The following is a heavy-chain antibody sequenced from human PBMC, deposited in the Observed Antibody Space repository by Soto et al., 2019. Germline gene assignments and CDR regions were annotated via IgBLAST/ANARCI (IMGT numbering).Heavy chain of an antibody. J-gene: IGHJ4*02. V-gene: IGHV4-30-4*01. CDR1: GGSISSGNYY. Sequence: QVQLQESGPGLVKPSQTLSLTCTVSGGSISSGNYYWSWIRQPPGKGLEWIGFISYSGTTHYSASLMSRCSLSVDTSKNQFSLDLSSVTAADTAVYYCATMGAPVTGLYYFDYWGQGTLVTVSS. CDR2: ISYSGTT. D-gene: IGHD1-26*01. CDR3: ATMGAPVTGLYYFDY.